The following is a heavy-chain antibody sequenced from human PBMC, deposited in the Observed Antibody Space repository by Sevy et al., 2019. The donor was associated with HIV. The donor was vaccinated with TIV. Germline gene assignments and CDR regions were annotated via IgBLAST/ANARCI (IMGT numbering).Heavy chain of an antibody. J-gene: IGHJ6*02. CDR3: ARVVAYCSGGSCFPGYYYGMDV. D-gene: IGHD2-15*01. V-gene: IGHV1-8*01. Sequence: ASVKVSCKASGYTFTSYDINWVRQATGQGLEWMGWMNPNSGNTGYAQKFQGRVTMTRNTSISTAYMELSSLRAEDTAVYYCARVVAYCSGGSCFPGYYYGMDVWGQGTTVTVSS. CDR2: MNPNSGNT. CDR1: GYTFTSYD.